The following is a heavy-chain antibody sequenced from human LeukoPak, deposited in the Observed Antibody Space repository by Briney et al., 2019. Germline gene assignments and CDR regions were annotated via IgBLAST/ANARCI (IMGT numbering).Heavy chain of an antibody. CDR3: ARISLDQLLIDY. D-gene: IGHD2-2*01. CDR1: GESISSYY. V-gene: IGHV4-4*07. Sequence: PSETLSLTCTVSGESISSYYWTWIRQPAGKGLEWIGRIYTSGSTNYNPSLKSRVTISVDTSKNQFSLKLSSVTAADTAVYYCARISLDQLLIDYWGQGTLVTVSS. CDR2: IYTSGST. J-gene: IGHJ4*02.